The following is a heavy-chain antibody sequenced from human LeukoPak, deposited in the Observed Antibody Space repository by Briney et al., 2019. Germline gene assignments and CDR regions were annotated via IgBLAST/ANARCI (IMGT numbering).Heavy chain of an antibody. V-gene: IGHV3-30*03. CDR3: TGCGRIRCSLDSIDF. CDR1: GFTFSSYG. J-gene: IGHJ4*02. Sequence: PGGSLRLSCAASGFTFSSYGMHWVRQAPGKGLEWVAVISYDGSNKYYADSVKGRFTISRDNSKNTLYLQMNSLKTEDTAVYYCTGCGRIRCSLDSIDFWGQGTLVTVSS. CDR2: ISYDGSNK. D-gene: IGHD1-26*01.